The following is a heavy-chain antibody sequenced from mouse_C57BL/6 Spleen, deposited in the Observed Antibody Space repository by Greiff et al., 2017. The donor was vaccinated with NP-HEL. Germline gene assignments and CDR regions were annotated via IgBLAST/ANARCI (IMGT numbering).Heavy chain of an antibody. V-gene: IGHV1-76*01. J-gene: IGHJ1*03. CDR3: ARVVITTVVAHFDV. CDR1: GYTFTDYY. D-gene: IGHD1-1*01. CDR2: IYPGSGNT. Sequence: VQLQQSGAELVRPGASVKLSCKASGYTFTDYYINWVKQRPGQGLEWIARIYPGSGNTYYNEKFKGKATLTAEKSSSTAYMQLSSLTSEDSAVYFCARVVITTVVAHFDVWGTGTTVTVSS.